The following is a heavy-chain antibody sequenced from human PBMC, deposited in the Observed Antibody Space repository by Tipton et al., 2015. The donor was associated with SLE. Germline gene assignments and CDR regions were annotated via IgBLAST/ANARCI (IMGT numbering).Heavy chain of an antibody. Sequence: TLSLTCTVSGGSISSGSYYWSWIRQPAGKGLEWIGYIYTSGSTYYNPSLKSRVAMSVDTSRNQFSLKLSSVTAADTAVYYCARDIETLGAFDIWGQGTMVTVSS. CDR2: IYTSGST. D-gene: IGHD5-24*01. V-gene: IGHV4-61*09. CDR1: GGSISSGSYY. CDR3: ARDIETLGAFDI. J-gene: IGHJ3*02.